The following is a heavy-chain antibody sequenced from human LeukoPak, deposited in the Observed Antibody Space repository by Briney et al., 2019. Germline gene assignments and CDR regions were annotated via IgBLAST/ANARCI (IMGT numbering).Heavy chain of an antibody. J-gene: IGHJ4*02. CDR2: LYNGGNT. Sequence: GSLRLSCAASGFIVSSNFMSWVRQVPGKGLECVSVLYNGGNTYYADSVKGRFTISRDNSKNTLYLQMNSLRAEDTAVYYCARVYFGWFFDYWGQGTLVTVSS. CDR1: GFIVSSNF. D-gene: IGHD3-9*01. V-gene: IGHV3-66*01. CDR3: ARVYFGWFFDY.